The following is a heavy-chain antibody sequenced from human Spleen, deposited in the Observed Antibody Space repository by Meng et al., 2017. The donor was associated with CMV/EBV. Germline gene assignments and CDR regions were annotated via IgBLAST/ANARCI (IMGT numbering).Heavy chain of an antibody. CDR2: IKHSGST. J-gene: IGHJ4*02. CDR3: ARVESDSSGFDY. CDR1: GGSVSGYS. V-gene: IGHV4-34*01. D-gene: IGHD3-22*01. Sequence: CAVYGGSVSGYSWCWIRQPPGRGLEWIGEIKHSGSTNYNPSLKSRVTISVDTSKNRFSLKLSSVTAADTAVYYCARVESDSSGFDYWGQGTLVTVSS.